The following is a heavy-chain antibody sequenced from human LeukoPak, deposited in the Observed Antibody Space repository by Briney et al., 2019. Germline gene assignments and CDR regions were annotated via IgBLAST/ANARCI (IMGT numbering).Heavy chain of an antibody. J-gene: IGHJ4*02. D-gene: IGHD3-10*01. Sequence: GGSLRLSCAASGFTFSNAWMSWVRQAPGKGLEWVGRIKSKTDGGTTDYAAPVKGRFAISRDDSKNTPYLQMNSLKTEDTAVYYCTTDYGSGSYHYFNYWGQGTLVTVSS. CDR3: TTDYGSGSYHYFNY. CDR2: IKSKTDGGTT. V-gene: IGHV3-15*01. CDR1: GFTFSNAW.